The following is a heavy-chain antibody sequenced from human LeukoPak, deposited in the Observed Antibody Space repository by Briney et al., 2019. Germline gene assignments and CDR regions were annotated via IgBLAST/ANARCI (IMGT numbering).Heavy chain of an antibody. V-gene: IGHV3-33*01. D-gene: IGHD3-22*01. J-gene: IGHJ4*02. CDR2: IWYDGSSK. CDR3: ARDAMIVEPTYYFDY. CDR1: GFTFSSYG. Sequence: PGRSLRLSCAASGFTFSSYGMHWVRQAPGKGLEWVAVIWYDGSSKYYADSVKGRFTISRDNSKNTPYLQMNSLRAEDTAVYYCARDAMIVEPTYYFDYWGQGTLVTVSS.